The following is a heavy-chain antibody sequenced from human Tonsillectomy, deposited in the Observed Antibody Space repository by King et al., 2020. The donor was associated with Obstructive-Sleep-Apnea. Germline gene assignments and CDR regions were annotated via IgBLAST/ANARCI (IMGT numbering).Heavy chain of an antibody. Sequence: VQLVESGGGLVQPGGSLRLSCAASGFTFNTYWVSWVRQVPGKGLEWVANINQDGSEKYYVDTVKGRFTISRDNAKNSLYLQMNSLRAEDTAVYHCARGVDTAMVRAYYFDNWGQGTLVTVSS. CDR2: INQDGSEK. CDR3: ARGVDTAMVRAYYFDN. D-gene: IGHD5-18*01. J-gene: IGHJ4*02. CDR1: GFTFNTYW. V-gene: IGHV3-7*01.